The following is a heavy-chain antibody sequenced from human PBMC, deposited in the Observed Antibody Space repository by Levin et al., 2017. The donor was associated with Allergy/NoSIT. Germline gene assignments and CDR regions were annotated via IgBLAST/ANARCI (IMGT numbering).Heavy chain of an antibody. CDR3: ATDRDRYGWEFDY. D-gene: IGHD5-18*01. Sequence: PGGSLRLSCGASGFTFSKYAMNWVRQAPGKGLEWVSSIGDSGGNTYYADSVKGRFTISRDNSKDTLYLQMNSLRAEDTALYYRATDRDRYGWEFDYWGQGTLVTVSS. V-gene: IGHV3-23*01. CDR2: IGDSGGNT. J-gene: IGHJ4*02. CDR1: GFTFSKYA.